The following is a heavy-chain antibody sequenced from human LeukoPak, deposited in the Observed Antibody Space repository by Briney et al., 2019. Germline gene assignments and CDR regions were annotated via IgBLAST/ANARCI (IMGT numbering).Heavy chain of an antibody. CDR3: ARDHNDGYLDY. Sequence: PGGSLRLSCAASGFTFSSYSMNWVRQAPGKGLEWVSYISSSSSTIYYADSVKGRFTISRDNAKNSLYLQMNSLRAEDTAVYYCARDHNDGYLDYWGQGTLVTVSS. CDR2: ISSSSSTI. J-gene: IGHJ4*02. CDR1: GFTFSSYS. D-gene: IGHD1-1*01. V-gene: IGHV3-48*01.